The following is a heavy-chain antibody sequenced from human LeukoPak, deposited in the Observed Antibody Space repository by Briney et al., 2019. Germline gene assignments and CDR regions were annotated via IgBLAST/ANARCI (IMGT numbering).Heavy chain of an antibody. J-gene: IGHJ4*02. Sequence: PSETLSLTCAVYGESFSGYYWSWIRQPPGKGLEWIGEINHSGSTNYNPSLKSRVTISVDTSKNQFSLKLSSVTAADTAVYYCARHDGCSSTSCYWGFDYWGQGTLVTVSS. CDR1: GESFSGYY. CDR2: INHSGST. D-gene: IGHD2-2*01. V-gene: IGHV4-34*01. CDR3: ARHDGCSSTSCYWGFDY.